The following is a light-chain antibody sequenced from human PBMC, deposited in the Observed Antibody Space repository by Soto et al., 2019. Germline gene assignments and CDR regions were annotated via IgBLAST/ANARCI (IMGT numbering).Light chain of an antibody. CDR3: NSYTTSSTRV. CDR1: SSDVGGYTS. Sequence: QSVLTQPASVSGSPGQSITISCTGSSSDVGGYTSVSWYQQHPGKAPKLMIYDVSNRPSGVSDRFPGSKSGNTASLTISGLQAEDEADYYCNSYTTSSTRVFGTGTKLTVL. J-gene: IGLJ1*01. CDR2: DVS. V-gene: IGLV2-14*03.